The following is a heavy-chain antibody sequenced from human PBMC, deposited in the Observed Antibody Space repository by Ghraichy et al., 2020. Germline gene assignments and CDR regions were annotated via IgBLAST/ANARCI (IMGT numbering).Heavy chain of an antibody. D-gene: IGHD6-13*01. J-gene: IGHJ5*02. CDR1: GFTFSDYY. CDR2: ISSSGSTI. Sequence: GGSLRLSCAASGFTFSDYYMSWIRQAPGKGLEWVSYISSSGSTIYYADSVKGRFTISRDNAKNSLYLQMNSLRAEDTAVYYCARDIVNPRKALAAAERRWFDPWGQGTLVTVSS. V-gene: IGHV3-11*01. CDR3: ARDIVNPRKALAAAERRWFDP.